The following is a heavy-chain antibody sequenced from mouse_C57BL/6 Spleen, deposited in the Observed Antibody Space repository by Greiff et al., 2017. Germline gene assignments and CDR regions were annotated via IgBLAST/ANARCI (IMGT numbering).Heavy chain of an antibody. V-gene: IGHV5-15*01. CDR2: ISNLAYSI. CDR1: GFTFSDYG. CDR3: ARQAGPDWYFDV. D-gene: IGHD3-3*01. J-gene: IGHJ1*03. Sequence: EVKLMESGGGLVQPGGSLKLSCAASGFTFSDYGMAWVRQAPRQGPEWVAFISNLAYSIYYADTVTGRFTLSRENAKNTLYLELSSLRSEDTAMYCCARQAGPDWYFDVWGTGTTVTVSS.